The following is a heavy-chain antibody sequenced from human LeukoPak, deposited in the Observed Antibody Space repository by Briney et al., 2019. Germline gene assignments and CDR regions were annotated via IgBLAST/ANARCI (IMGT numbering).Heavy chain of an antibody. CDR3: AKGGYSGSWYGYFDY. V-gene: IGHV3-23*01. Sequence: GGSLRLSCAASGFTFSSYAMSWVRQAPGKGLEWVSAISGSGGSTYYADSVKGRFTISRDNSKHTLYLQMNSLRAEDTAVYYCAKGGYSGSWYGYFDYWGQGTLVTVSS. CDR1: GFTFSSYA. D-gene: IGHD6-13*01. J-gene: IGHJ4*02. CDR2: ISGSGGST.